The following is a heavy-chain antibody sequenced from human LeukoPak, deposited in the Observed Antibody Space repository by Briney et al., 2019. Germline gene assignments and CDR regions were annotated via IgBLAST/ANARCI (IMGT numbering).Heavy chain of an antibody. D-gene: IGHD6-13*01. CDR2: IYSGGST. CDR3: ARGGEQQQPNAYYFDY. J-gene: IGHJ4*02. CDR1: GFTVSSNY. Sequence: QCGGSLRLSCAASGFTVSSNYMSWVRQAPGKGLEWVSVIYSGGSTYYADSVKGRFTISRDNSKNTLYLQMNSLRAEDTAVYYYARGGEQQQPNAYYFDYWGQGTLVTVSS. V-gene: IGHV3-66*02.